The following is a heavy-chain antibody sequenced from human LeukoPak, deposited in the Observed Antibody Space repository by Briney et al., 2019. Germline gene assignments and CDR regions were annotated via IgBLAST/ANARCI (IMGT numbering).Heavy chain of an antibody. CDR3: ARRATRGDYFDY. V-gene: IGHV4-59*01. CDR2: IYYSGST. J-gene: IGHJ4*02. D-gene: IGHD5-12*01. Sequence: SETPSLTCTVSGGSISSYYWSWIRQPPGKGLEWIGYIYYSGSTNYNPSLKSRVTISVDTSKNQFSLKLSSVTAADTAVYYCARRATRGDYFDYWGQGTLVTVSS. CDR1: GGSISSYY.